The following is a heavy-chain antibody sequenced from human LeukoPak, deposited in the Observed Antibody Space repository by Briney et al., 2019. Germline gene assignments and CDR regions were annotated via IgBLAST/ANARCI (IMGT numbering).Heavy chain of an antibody. CDR1: GLTLSLYA. Sequence: GGSLRLSCAASGLTLSLYAMHWVSHAPGKGLEWVAVISYDGSNKYYADSVKGRLTISRDNPKNTLYLQMDTVRAEDTGVYYCERGMGSGSYDYSPGWFDPWGQGTLVTVSS. CDR2: ISYDGSNK. V-gene: IGHV3-30-3*01. J-gene: IGHJ5*02. CDR3: ERGMGSGSYDYSPGWFDP. D-gene: IGHD3-10*01.